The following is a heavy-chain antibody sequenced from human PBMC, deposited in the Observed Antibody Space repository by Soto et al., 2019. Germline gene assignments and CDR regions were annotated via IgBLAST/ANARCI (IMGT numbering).Heavy chain of an antibody. CDR1: GGSISSYY. CDR2: IYYSGST. J-gene: IGHJ6*03. Sequence: SETLSLTCTVSGGSISSYYWSWIRPPPGKGLEWIGYIYYSGSTNYNPSLKSRVTISVDTSKNTFSLKLSSVTAADTAVYYCARQGLYYGSGSPLYYYYYYMDVWGKGTSVTVSS. V-gene: IGHV4-59*01. CDR3: ARQGLYYGSGSPLYYYYYYMDV. D-gene: IGHD3-10*01.